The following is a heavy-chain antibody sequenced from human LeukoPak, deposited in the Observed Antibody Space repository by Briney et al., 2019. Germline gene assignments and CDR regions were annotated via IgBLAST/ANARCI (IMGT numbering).Heavy chain of an antibody. Sequence: SETLSLTCAVYGGSFSGYYWSWIRQPPGKGLEWIGEINHSGSTNYNPSLKSRVTISVDTSKNQFSLKLSSVTAADTAVYYCARDGVRGSFDYWGRGTLSPSPQ. CDR3: ARDGVRGSFDY. D-gene: IGHD3-10*01. V-gene: IGHV4-34*01. CDR1: GGSFSGYY. CDR2: INHSGST. J-gene: IGHJ4*02.